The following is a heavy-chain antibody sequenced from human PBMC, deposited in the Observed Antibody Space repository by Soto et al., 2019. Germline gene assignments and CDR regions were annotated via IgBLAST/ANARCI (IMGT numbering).Heavy chain of an antibody. CDR3: ARTYCTAPSCYNNWFDP. D-gene: IGHD3-10*01. J-gene: IGHJ5*02. CDR1: GYXFRTYL. CDR2: IYPEDSET. V-gene: IGHV5-51*01. Sequence: PXEXLTISCKCSGYXFRTYLLAWVRHMPGNGLELMGMIYPEDSETKYSPSFEGQVTFSADKSVKTAYLQWTSLKASDTAIYYSARTYCTAPSCYNNWFDPWGQGTLGTVSA.